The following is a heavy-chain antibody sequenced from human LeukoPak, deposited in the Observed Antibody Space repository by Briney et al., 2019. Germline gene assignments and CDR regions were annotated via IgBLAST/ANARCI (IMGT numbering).Heavy chain of an antibody. CDR3: ARDCGWMGSVCAFDI. V-gene: IGHV3-30*04. CDR1: GFTFSSYA. CDR2: ISYDGSNK. D-gene: IGHD2-15*01. Sequence: QPGGSLRLSCAASGFTFSSYAMHWVRQAPGKGLEWVAVISYDGSNKYYADSVKGRFTISRDNSKNTLYLQMNSLRAEDTAVYYCARDCGWMGSVCAFDIWGQGTMVTVSS. J-gene: IGHJ3*02.